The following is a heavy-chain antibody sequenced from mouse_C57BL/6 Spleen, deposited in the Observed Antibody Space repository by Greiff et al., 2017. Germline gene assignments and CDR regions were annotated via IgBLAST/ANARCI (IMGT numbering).Heavy chain of an antibody. CDR2: ISYDGSN. V-gene: IGHV3-6*01. J-gene: IGHJ4*01. CDR3: ASYSNYYYYAMDY. CDR1: GYSITSGYY. D-gene: IGHD2-5*01. Sequence: EVQLVESGPGLVKPSQSLSLTCSVTGYSITSGYYWNWIRQFPGNKLEWMGYISYDGSNNYNPSLKNRISITRDTSKNQFFLKLNSVTTEDTATYYCASYSNYYYYAMDYWGQGTSVTVSS.